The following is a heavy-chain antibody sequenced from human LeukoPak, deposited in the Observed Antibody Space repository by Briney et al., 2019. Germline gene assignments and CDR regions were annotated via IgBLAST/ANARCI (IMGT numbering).Heavy chain of an antibody. Sequence: GGSLRLSCAASGFTFSSYAMSWVRQAPGKGLEWVSAISGSGGSTYYADSVKGRFAISRDNSKNTLYPQMNSLRAEDTAVYYCAKHLWRDLLWFGEGYYFGYWGQGTLVTVSS. D-gene: IGHD3-10*01. V-gene: IGHV3-23*01. CDR3: AKHLWRDLLWFGEGYYFGY. CDR2: ISGSGGST. CDR1: GFTFSSYA. J-gene: IGHJ4*02.